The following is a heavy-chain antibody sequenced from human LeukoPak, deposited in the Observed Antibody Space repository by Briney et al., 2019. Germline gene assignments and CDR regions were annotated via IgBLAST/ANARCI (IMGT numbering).Heavy chain of an antibody. CDR1: GGSVSSGSYY. CDR2: IYYSGTT. CDR3: ARVGIAVASPFFDY. J-gene: IGHJ4*02. Sequence: SETLSLTCTVSGGSVSSGSYYWTWIRQPPGKGLEWIGNIYYSGTTNYNPSLKSRVTISVDTSKNQFSLKLGSVTAADTAVYYCARVGIAVASPFFDYWGQGTLVTVSS. V-gene: IGHV4-61*01. D-gene: IGHD6-19*01.